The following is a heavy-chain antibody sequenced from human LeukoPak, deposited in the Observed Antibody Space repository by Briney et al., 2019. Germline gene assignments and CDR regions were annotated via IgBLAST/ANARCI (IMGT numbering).Heavy chain of an antibody. Sequence: PGGSLRLSCAASGFTFSSYGMHWVRQAPGKGLEWVAVISYDGSNKYYADSVKGRFTISRDNSKNTLYLQMNSLRAEDTAVYYCAKENYYGSGKSFKRSMDVWGKGTTVTVSS. J-gene: IGHJ6*04. CDR3: AKENYYGSGKSFKRSMDV. CDR2: ISYDGSNK. CDR1: GFTFSSYG. V-gene: IGHV3-30*18. D-gene: IGHD3-10*01.